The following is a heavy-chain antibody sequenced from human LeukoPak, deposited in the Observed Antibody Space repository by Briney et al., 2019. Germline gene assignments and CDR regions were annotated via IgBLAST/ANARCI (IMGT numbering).Heavy chain of an antibody. V-gene: IGHV3-23*01. J-gene: IGHJ4*02. D-gene: IGHD3-3*01. Sequence: GGSLRLSCAASGFTFSSYAMNWVRQAPGKGLEWGSGISNSGGSTYYADSVKGRFTISRDNSKNTLYLQMNSLRAEDTAVYYCAKDRRAIFGVVLDYWGQGTLVTVSS. CDR2: ISNSGGST. CDR3: AKDRRAIFGVVLDY. CDR1: GFTFSSYA.